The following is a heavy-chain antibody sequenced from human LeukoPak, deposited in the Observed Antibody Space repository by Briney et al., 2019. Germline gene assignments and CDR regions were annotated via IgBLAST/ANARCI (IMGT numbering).Heavy chain of an antibody. CDR1: GFTFSSYS. V-gene: IGHV3-21*01. Sequence: GGSLRLSCAASGFTFSSYSMNWVRQAPGKGLEWVSSISSSSSSYIYYADSVKGRFTISRDNAKNSLYLQMNSLRAEDTAVYYCARARIQLWLPDYWGQGTLVTVSS. D-gene: IGHD5-18*01. CDR3: ARARIQLWLPDY. CDR2: ISSSSSSYI. J-gene: IGHJ4*02.